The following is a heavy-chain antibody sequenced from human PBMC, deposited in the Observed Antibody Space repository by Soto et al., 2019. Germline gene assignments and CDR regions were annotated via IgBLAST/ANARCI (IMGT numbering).Heavy chain of an antibody. Sequence: QVQLVQSGAEVKKPGSSVKVSCKASGGTFSSYAISWVRQAPGQGLEWMGGIIPIFGTANYAQKFQGRVTLTADESTSTAYMELSSLRSEDTAVYYCARDDFWSGYSYYYYGMDVWGQGTTVTVSS. D-gene: IGHD3-3*01. CDR1: GGTFSSYA. J-gene: IGHJ6*02. CDR2: IIPIFGTA. V-gene: IGHV1-69*01. CDR3: ARDDFWSGYSYYYYGMDV.